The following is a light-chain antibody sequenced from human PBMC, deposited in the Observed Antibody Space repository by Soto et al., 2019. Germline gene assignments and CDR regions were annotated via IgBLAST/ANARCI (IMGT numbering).Light chain of an antibody. CDR2: LGS. CDR3: MQALQTPRYT. Sequence: DIVMTQSPLSLPVTPGEPASISCRSSQSLLHSNGYNYLDWYLQKPGQSPQLLIYLGSNRASEVPDRFSGSGSGTGFTLKISRVEAEDVGVYYCMQALQTPRYTFGQGTKLEIK. V-gene: IGKV2-28*01. J-gene: IGKJ2*01. CDR1: QSLLHSNGYNY.